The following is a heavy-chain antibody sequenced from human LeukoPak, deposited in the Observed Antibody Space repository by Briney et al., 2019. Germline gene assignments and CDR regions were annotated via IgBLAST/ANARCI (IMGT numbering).Heavy chain of an antibody. CDR1: GFTFSSYS. J-gene: IGHJ6*03. CDR2: ISSSSSYI. Sequence: GGSLRLSCAASGFTFSSYSMNWVRQAPGKGLEWVSSISSSSSYIYYADSVKGRFTISRDNAKNSLYLQMNSLRAGDTAVYYCARVRGYCSSTSCSPPGYMDVWGKGTTVTVSS. D-gene: IGHD2-2*01. CDR3: ARVRGYCSSTSCSPPGYMDV. V-gene: IGHV3-21*01.